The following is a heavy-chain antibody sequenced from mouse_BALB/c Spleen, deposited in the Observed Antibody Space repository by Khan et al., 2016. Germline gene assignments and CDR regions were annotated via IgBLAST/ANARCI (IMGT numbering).Heavy chain of an antibody. Sequence: EVQLQESGAELVKPGASVKLSCTASGFNIKDTYMHWVKQRPEQGLEWIGRIDPANGNTKYDPKFQGKATITADTSSNTAYLQLSSLTSEDTAVYYCARSERLRWFADWGQGTLVTVSA. J-gene: IGHJ3*01. CDR2: IDPANGNT. V-gene: IGHV14-3*02. CDR3: ARSERLRWFAD. D-gene: IGHD1-2*01. CDR1: GFNIKDTY.